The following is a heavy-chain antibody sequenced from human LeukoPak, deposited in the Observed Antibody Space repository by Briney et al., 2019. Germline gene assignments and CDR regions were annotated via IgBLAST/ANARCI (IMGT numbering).Heavy chain of an antibody. J-gene: IGHJ4*02. CDR1: GFTFSNDA. CDR3: AKNPAHYFDGNGYYYFDY. CDR2: ISGNGDGA. Sequence: GGSLRLSCTASGFTFSNDAMSWVRQAPGKGLEWVSSISGNGDGAYHADSVKGRFTISRDNSKNTLYLQMNRLRAEDTAVYYCAKNPAHYFDGNGYYYFDYWGQGTLVTVSS. D-gene: IGHD3-22*01. V-gene: IGHV3-23*01.